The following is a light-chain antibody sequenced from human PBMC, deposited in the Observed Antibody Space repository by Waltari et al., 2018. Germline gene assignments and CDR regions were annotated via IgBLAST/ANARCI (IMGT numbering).Light chain of an antibody. CDR3: QQYDSTPTWT. Sequence: DIVMTQSPDSLAVSLGERATINCKSSQSVLCRTNNKNCLAWYQQKPGQPPKLLIYWASTRESGVPDRFSGSGSVTDFTLTISSLQAEDVAVYYCQQYDSTPTWTFGQGTKVEIK. CDR2: WAS. V-gene: IGKV4-1*01. CDR1: QSVLCRTNNKNC. J-gene: IGKJ1*01.